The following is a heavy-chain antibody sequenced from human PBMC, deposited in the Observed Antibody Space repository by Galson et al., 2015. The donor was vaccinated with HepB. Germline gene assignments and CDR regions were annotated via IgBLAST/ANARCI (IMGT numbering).Heavy chain of an antibody. V-gene: IGHV1-18*01. CDR2: ISAYNGNT. CDR3: ARDGGELRYFDWLGPCNWFDP. J-gene: IGHJ5*02. D-gene: IGHD3-9*01. CDR1: GYTFTSYG. Sequence: SVKVSCKASGYTFTSYGISWVRQAPGQGLEWMGWISAYNGNTNYAQKLQGRVTMTTDTSTSTAYMELRSLRSDDTAVYYCARDGGELRYFDWLGPCNWFDPWGQGTLVTVSS.